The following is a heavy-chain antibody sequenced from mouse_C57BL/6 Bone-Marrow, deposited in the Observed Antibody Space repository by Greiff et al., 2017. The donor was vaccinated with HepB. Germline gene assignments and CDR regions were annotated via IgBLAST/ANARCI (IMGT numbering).Heavy chain of an antibody. V-gene: IGHV1-69*01. D-gene: IGHD4-1*01. CDR1: GYTFTSYW. CDR2: IDPSDSYT. CDR3: ARSQANWYAMDY. J-gene: IGHJ4*01. Sequence: VQLQQPGAELVMPGASVKLSCKASGYTFTSYWMHWVKQRPGQGLEWIGEIDPSDSYTNYNQKFKGKSTLTVDKSSRTAYMQLSSLTSEDSAVYYCARSQANWYAMDYWGQGTSVTVSS.